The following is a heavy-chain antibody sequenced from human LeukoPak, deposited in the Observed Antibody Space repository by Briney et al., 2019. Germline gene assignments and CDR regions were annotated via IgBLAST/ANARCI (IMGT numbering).Heavy chain of an antibody. V-gene: IGHV1-2*02. Sequence: ASVKVSCKASGYTFTGYYIRWVRQAPGQGLEWMGWINPNSGGTNYAQKFQGRVTMPRDTSITTAYMELSGLRSDDTAIYYCARGKLAAPGRTGYNWFDPWGQGTLVTVSS. CDR3: ARGKLAAPGRTGYNWFDP. CDR1: GYTFTGYY. CDR2: INPNSGGT. D-gene: IGHD6-13*01. J-gene: IGHJ5*02.